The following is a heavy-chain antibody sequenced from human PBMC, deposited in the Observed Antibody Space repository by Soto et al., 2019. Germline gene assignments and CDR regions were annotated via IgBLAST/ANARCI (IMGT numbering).Heavy chain of an antibody. CDR2: ISGSGIST. D-gene: IGHD4-4*01. CDR3: AKPPVITASYYYYDMDV. J-gene: IGHJ6*03. V-gene: IGHV3-23*01. Sequence: GSLRLSCAASGFTFSTYPMNWVRQAPGKGLEWVSGISGSGISTYYADSVKGRFTISRDNSKNTVFLQMNSLRAEDTAVYYCAKPPVITASYYYYDMDVWGKGTTVTVSS. CDR1: GFTFSTYP.